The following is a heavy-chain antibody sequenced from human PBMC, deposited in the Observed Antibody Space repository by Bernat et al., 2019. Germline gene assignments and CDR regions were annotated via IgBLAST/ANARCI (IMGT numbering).Heavy chain of an antibody. D-gene: IGHD6-25*01. CDR3: ARQPAATPTPHFDY. Sequence: QLQLQESGPGLVKPSETLSLTCTVSGGSISSSSYYWGWIRQPPGKGLEWIGSIYYSGSTYYNPSLKSRVTISVDTSKNQFSLKLSSVTAADTAVYYCARQPAATPTPHFDYWGQGTLVTVSS. CDR1: GGSISSSSYY. J-gene: IGHJ4*02. V-gene: IGHV4-39*01. CDR2: IYYSGST.